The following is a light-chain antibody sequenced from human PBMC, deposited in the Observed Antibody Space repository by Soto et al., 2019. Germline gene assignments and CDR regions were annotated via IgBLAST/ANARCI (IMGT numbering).Light chain of an antibody. CDR1: QSLNTR. J-gene: IGKJ1*01. Sequence: DIQLTQSPSTLSASVGDRVTLTCRASQSLNTRLAWYQLRPGKAPKLLIYDASTLESGVPSRFSGGGSGTEFTITINNLQPDDLSTYICQQYKSYSTFGRGTKVETK. V-gene: IGKV1-5*01. CDR3: QQYKSYST. CDR2: DAS.